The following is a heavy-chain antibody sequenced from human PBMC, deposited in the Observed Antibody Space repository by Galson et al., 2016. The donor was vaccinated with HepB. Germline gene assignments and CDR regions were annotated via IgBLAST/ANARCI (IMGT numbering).Heavy chain of an antibody. D-gene: IGHD5-12*01. Sequence: SLRLSCAASGFSFSTYAMSWVRQAPGKGLEWVSAISGSGGSTYYADSVKGRFTISRDNSRNTLYLQLSSLRAEDTAVYYCAKDRDLSGYDLFDYWGQGTLVTVSA. CDR3: AKDRDLSGYDLFDY. J-gene: IGHJ4*02. V-gene: IGHV3-23*01. CDR2: ISGSGGST. CDR1: GFSFSTYA.